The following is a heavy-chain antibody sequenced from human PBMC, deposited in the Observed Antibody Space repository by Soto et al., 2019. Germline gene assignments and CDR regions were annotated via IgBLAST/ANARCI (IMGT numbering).Heavy chain of an antibody. CDR3: ANPATGTTLGFDY. J-gene: IGHJ4*02. D-gene: IGHD1-1*01. V-gene: IGHV3-23*01. CDR2: ISGSGGST. CDR1: GFTFSSYA. Sequence: HPGGSLRLSCAASGFTFSSYAMSWVRQAPGEGLEWVSAISGSGGSTYYADSVKGRFTISRDNSKNTLYLQMNSLRAEDTAVYYCANPATGTTLGFDYWGQGTLVTVSS.